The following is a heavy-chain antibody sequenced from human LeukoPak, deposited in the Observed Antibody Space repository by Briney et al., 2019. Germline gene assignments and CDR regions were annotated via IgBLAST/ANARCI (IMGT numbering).Heavy chain of an antibody. CDR1: GFTFSSYE. J-gene: IGHJ4*02. CDR3: AKDRYSGNYHQRGDLSY. D-gene: IGHD1-26*01. CDR2: IRRSGSTI. V-gene: IGHV3-48*03. Sequence: GGSLRLSCAASGFTFSSYEMNWVRQAPGKGLEWVSYIRRSGSTIYYADSVKGRFTISRDNAKNSLYLQMNSLRAEDTALYYCAKDRYSGNYHQRGDLSYWGQGTLVTVSS.